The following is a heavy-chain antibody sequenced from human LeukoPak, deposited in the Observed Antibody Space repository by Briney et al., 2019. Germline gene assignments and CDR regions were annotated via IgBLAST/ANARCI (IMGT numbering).Heavy chain of an antibody. V-gene: IGHV4-59*12. CDR2: IYYSGST. D-gene: IGHD6-6*01. CDR3: ARDNLEYSSSSGWGY. J-gene: IGHJ4*02. CDR1: GGSISSYY. Sequence: SETLSLTCTVSGGSISSYYWTWIRQPPGKGLEWIGYIYYSGSTNYNPSLKSRVTISVDTSKNQFSLKLSSVTAADTAVYYCARDNLEYSSSSGWGYWGQGILVTVSS.